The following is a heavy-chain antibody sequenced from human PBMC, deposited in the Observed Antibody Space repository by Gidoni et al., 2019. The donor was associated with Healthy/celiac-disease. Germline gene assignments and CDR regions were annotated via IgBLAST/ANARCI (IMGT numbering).Heavy chain of an antibody. V-gene: IGHV4-34*01. Sequence: QVQLQQWGAGLLKPSETLSLTCAVYGGSFRGYYWSWIRQPPGKGLEWIGEINHSGSTNYTPSLKSRVTISVDTSKNQFSLKLSSVTAADTAVYYCAAPSSWYFWDYYYYGMDVWGQGTTVTVSS. CDR1: GGSFRGYY. D-gene: IGHD6-13*01. CDR2: INHSGST. CDR3: AAPSSWYFWDYYYYGMDV. J-gene: IGHJ6*02.